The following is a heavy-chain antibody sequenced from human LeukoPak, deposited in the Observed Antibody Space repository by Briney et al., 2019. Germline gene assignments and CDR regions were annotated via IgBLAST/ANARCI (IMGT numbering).Heavy chain of an antibody. J-gene: IGHJ6*02. CDR2: IYYSGRT. V-gene: IGHV4-59*01. CDR3: ARALQDFYYAMDV. CDR1: GASTSGYY. Sequence: SETLSLTCTVSGASTSGYYWSWIRQPPGKGLEWIGYIYYSGRTDYNPSLKSRVTISEDTSKNQFSLKLNSVTAADTAVYFCARALQDFYYAMDVWGQGTTVTVS. D-gene: IGHD2/OR15-2a*01.